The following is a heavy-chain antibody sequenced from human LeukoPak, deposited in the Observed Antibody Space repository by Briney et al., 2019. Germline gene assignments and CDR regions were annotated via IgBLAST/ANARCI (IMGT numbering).Heavy chain of an antibody. CDR2: ISAYNGNT. J-gene: IGHJ4*02. Sequence: ASVTVSFTASNYTFYNYGITWVRQAPGQGLERMGWISAYNGNTNYAQKLQGRVTITTDTSTSTAYTQLRSLTSDATAVYFWARDRLCVGNSAAALVCWGGGGLVGVSS. D-gene: IGHD6-25*01. CDR1: NYTFYNYG. CDR3: ARDRLCVGNSAAALVC. V-gene: IGHV1-18*01.